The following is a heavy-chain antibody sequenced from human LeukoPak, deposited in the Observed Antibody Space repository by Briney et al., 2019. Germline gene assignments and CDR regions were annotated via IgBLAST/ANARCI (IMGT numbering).Heavy chain of an antibody. Sequence: NTSETLSLTCTVSGGSISSYYWSWIRQPPGKGLEWIGEINHSGSTNYNPSLKSRVTISVDTSKNQFSLKLSSVTAADTAVYYCARGRGYIRYYYYYMDVWDKGTTVTVSS. D-gene: IGHD2-15*01. CDR2: INHSGST. J-gene: IGHJ6*03. V-gene: IGHV4-34*01. CDR3: ARGRGYIRYYYYYMDV. CDR1: GGSISSYY.